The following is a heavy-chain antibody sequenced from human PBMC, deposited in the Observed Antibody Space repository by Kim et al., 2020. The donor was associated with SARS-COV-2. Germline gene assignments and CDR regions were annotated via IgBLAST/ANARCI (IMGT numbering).Heavy chain of an antibody. J-gene: IGHJ4*02. CDR1: GFTFSSYA. CDR3: AKFTPSIVVVPARYYYFDY. Sequence: GGSLRLSCAASGFTFSSYAMSWVRQAPGKGLEWVSAISGSGGSTYYADSVKGRFTISRDNSKNTLYLQMNSLRAEDTAVYYCAKFTPSIVVVPARYYYFDYWGQGTLVTVSS. V-gene: IGHV3-23*01. CDR2: ISGSGGST. D-gene: IGHD2-2*01.